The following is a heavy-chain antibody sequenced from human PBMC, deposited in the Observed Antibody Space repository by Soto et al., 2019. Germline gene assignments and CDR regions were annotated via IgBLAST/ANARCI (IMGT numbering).Heavy chain of an antibody. J-gene: IGHJ4*02. V-gene: IGHV4-38-2*02. CDR3: VRSGDDYGSYIDY. D-gene: IGHD4-17*01. CDR1: GGSISGYY. CDR2: INHRGNS. Sequence: SETLSLTCTVSGGSISGYYWAWVRQPPGKGMEWIGSINHRGNSYYNPSLKSRVTISVDTSKNQGSLKVSSVTAADTAVYYCVRSGDDYGSYIDYWGQGTLVTVSS.